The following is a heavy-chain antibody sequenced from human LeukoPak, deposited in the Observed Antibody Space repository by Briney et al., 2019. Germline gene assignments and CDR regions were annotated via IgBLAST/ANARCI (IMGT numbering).Heavy chain of an antibody. D-gene: IGHD4-17*01. V-gene: IGHV3-23*01. J-gene: IGHJ3*02. CDR1: GFTFSSYA. Sequence: EAGGSLRLSCAASGFTFSSYATSWVRQAPGKGLEWVSAISGSGGSTYYADSVKGRFTISRDNSKNTLYLQMNSLRAEDTAVYYCAKYGPEIDDYGDYRFAFDIWGQGTMVTVSS. CDR2: ISGSGGST. CDR3: AKYGPEIDDYGDYRFAFDI.